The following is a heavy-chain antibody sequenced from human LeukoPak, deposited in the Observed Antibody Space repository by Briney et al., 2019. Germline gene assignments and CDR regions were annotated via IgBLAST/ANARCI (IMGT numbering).Heavy chain of an antibody. V-gene: IGHV3-7*01. CDR1: GFTFNSYW. CDR3: ARQTTVTTGGWFDP. CDR2: IKQDVNEK. Sequence: GGSLRLSCAVSGFTFNSYWMSWVRQAPGKGLEWVANIKQDVNEKYYVDSVKGRFTISRDNAKNSLYLQMNSLRAEDTAVYYCARQTTVTTGGWFDPWGQGTLVTVSS. D-gene: IGHD4-17*01. J-gene: IGHJ5*02.